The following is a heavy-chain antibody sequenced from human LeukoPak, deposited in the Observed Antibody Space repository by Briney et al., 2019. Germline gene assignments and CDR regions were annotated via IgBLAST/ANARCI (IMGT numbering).Heavy chain of an antibody. V-gene: IGHV3-30*18. CDR1: GFTFSNYV. J-gene: IGHJ4*02. Sequence: GGSLRLSCAASGFTFSNYVMHWVRQAPGKGLEWVAVISYDGSNKYYTDSVKGRFTISRDNSKNTLYLQMNSLRAEDTAVYYCAKDPRRYSRTGGYFDYWGQGTLVTVSS. D-gene: IGHD6-13*01. CDR2: ISYDGSNK. CDR3: AKDPRRYSRTGGYFDY.